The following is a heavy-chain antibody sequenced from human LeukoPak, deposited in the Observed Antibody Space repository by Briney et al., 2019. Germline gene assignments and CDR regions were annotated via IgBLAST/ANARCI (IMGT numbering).Heavy chain of an antibody. V-gene: IGHV3-21*04. D-gene: IGHD3-3*01. CDR3: ARGGGVAPIDY. CDR1: GFTFSSYN. J-gene: IGHJ4*02. Sequence: GGSLRLSCAASGFTFSSYNMNWVRQAPGKGLEWVSSISSSSSYIYYADSVKGRFTISRDNSKNTMYFQMNSLRAEDTAVYYCARGGGVAPIDYWGQGTLVTVSS. CDR2: ISSSSSYI.